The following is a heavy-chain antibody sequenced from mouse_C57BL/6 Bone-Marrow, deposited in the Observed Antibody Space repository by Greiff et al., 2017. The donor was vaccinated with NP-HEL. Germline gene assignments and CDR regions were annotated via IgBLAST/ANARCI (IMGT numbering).Heavy chain of an antibody. CDR1: GYTFTSYW. CDR3: ARGDYYGSDWYFDV. CDR2: IDPSDSYT. D-gene: IGHD1-1*01. J-gene: IGHJ1*03. Sequence: VQLQQPGAELVKPGASVKLSCKASGYTFTSYWMQWVKQRPGQGLEWIGEIDPSDSYTNYNQKFKGKATLTVDTSSSTAYMRLSSLTSEDSAVYYCARGDYYGSDWYFDVWGTGTTVTVSS. V-gene: IGHV1-50*01.